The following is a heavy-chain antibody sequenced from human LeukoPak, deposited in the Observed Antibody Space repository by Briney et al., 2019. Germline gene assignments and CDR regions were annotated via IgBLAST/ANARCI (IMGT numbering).Heavy chain of an antibody. J-gene: IGHJ4*02. CDR1: GGSFSGYY. Sequence: SETLSLTCAVSGGSFSGYYWTWIRQPPGKGLEWIGEINHSGSANYNPSLKSRVTISLDTSKNQFSLKLSSVTAADTAVYYCARVALDSSGYYKKSKYYFDYWGQGTLVTVSS. V-gene: IGHV4-34*01. CDR3: ARVALDSSGYYKKSKYYFDY. D-gene: IGHD3-22*01. CDR2: INHSGSA.